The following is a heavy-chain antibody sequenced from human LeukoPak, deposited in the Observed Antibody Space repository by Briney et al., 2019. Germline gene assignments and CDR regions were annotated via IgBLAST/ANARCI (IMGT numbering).Heavy chain of an antibody. V-gene: IGHV3-7*01. CDR1: GFSFSGYW. CDR2: INQDGSAQ. J-gene: IGHJ2*01. CDR3: ARVMATIGWYFDL. D-gene: IGHD5-24*01. Sequence: AGGSLRLSCTASGFSFSGYWMSWVRQAPGKGLEWVANINQDGSAQYYVDSVKGQFTISRDNAKNSLYLQMNRLRVEDTAVYYCARVMATIGWYFDLWGRGTLVTVSS.